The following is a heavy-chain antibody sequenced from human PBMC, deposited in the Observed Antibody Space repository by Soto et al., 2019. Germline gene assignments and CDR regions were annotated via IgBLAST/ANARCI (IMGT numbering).Heavy chain of an antibody. CDR1: GFTFSSYA. V-gene: IGHV3-23*01. CDR2: ISGSGDST. CDR3: SKNMGAGGYSGSDY. D-gene: IGHD2-15*01. Sequence: GGSLRLSCAASGFTFSSYAMTWVRQVPGKGLEWVSGISGSGDSTYYTRSVKGRFTISRDNSKNTLYLQMNSLGADDAAVYYCSKNMGAGGYSGSDYWGQGTLVTVSS. J-gene: IGHJ4*02.